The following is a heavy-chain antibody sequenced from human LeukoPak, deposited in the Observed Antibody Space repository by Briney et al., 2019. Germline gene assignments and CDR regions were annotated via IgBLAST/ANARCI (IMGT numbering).Heavy chain of an antibody. CDR3: SYQRGGQVY. CDR1: GFTFSSYW. Sequence: GGSLRLSCAASGFTFSSYWMHWVRQAPGKGLVWVSRISNDGSSTDYADSVKGRFTISRDNAKNTLYLQMHSLRAEDTALYYCSYQRGGQVYWGQGTLVTASS. D-gene: IGHD2-2*01. CDR2: ISNDGSST. V-gene: IGHV3-74*01. J-gene: IGHJ4*02.